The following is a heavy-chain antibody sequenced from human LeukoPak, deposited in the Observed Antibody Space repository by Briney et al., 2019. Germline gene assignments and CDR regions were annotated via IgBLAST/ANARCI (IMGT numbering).Heavy chain of an antibody. Sequence: GESLKISCKGSGYSFTSYWIGWVRKMPGKGLEWMGIIFPRDSDTRYSPSFQGQVTISADKSISTAYLQWSSLKASDTAMYYCARRGYCSSTSCPDSWFDPWGQGTLVTVSS. CDR2: IFPRDSDT. D-gene: IGHD2-2*01. CDR1: GYSFTSYW. V-gene: IGHV5-51*01. J-gene: IGHJ5*02. CDR3: ARRGYCSSTSCPDSWFDP.